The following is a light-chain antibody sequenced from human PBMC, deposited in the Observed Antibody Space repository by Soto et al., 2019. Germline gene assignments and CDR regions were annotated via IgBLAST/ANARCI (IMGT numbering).Light chain of an antibody. V-gene: IGKV3-20*01. CDR3: QQYGGSPPVT. CDR2: SAS. Sequence: EIVLTQSPGTLSLSPGERVTLSCRASQSVSSNYLAWYQQKPGQAPRLLIYSASSMATGIPERFSGSGSGTDFTLTINRLEPEDFAVYYCQQYGGSPPVTFGGGTKVEIK. J-gene: IGKJ4*01. CDR1: QSVSSNY.